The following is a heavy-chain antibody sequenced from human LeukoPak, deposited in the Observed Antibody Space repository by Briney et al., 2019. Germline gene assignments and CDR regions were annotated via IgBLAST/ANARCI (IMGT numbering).Heavy chain of an antibody. CDR1: GYTFTGYY. J-gene: IGHJ3*02. V-gene: IGHV1-2*02. CDR3: ARVDSALDRYAFDI. D-gene: IGHD1-26*01. CDR2: INPNSGGT. Sequence: GASVKVSCKASGYTFTGYYIHWVRQAPGQGLEWMGWINPNSGGTNYAQKFQGRVTMTRDSSISTAYMQLSRLRSDDTALYYCARVDSALDRYAFDIWGQGTMVTVSS.